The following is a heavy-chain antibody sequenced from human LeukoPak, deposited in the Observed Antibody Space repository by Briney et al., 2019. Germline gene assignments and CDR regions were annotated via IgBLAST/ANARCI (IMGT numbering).Heavy chain of an antibody. V-gene: IGHV4-39*07. CDR2: IYYSGST. CDR3: ARGDDGDVDY. D-gene: IGHD4-17*01. CDR1: GGSISSSSYY. J-gene: IGHJ4*02. Sequence: TSETLSLTCTVSGGSISSSSYYWGWIRQPPGKGLEWIGSIYYSGSTYYKPSLKSRVTISVDTSKNQFSLKLSSVTAADTAVYYCARGDDGDVDYWGQGTLVTVSS.